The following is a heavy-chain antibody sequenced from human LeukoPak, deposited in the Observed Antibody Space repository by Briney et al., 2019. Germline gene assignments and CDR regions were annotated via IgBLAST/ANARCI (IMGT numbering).Heavy chain of an antibody. CDR2: IGSSGSTI. J-gene: IGHJ4*02. V-gene: IGHV3-48*03. Sequence: GGSLRLSCAASGFTFSSYEMNWVRQAPGKGLEWVSYIGSSGSTIYYADSVKGRFTISRDNAKNSLYLQMNSLRAEDTAVYYCARDFAVAGLFFDYWGQGTLVTVSS. CDR1: GFTFSSYE. CDR3: ARDFAVAGLFFDY. D-gene: IGHD6-19*01.